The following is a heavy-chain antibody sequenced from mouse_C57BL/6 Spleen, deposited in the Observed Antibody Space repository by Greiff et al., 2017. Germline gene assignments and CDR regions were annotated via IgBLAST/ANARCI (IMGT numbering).Heavy chain of an antibody. CDR1: GYTFTSYD. V-gene: IGHV1-85*01. CDR2: IYPRDGST. Sequence: QVQLQQSGPELVKPGASVKLSCKASGYTFTSYDINWVKQRPGQGLEWIGWIYPRDGSTTYNEKFKGKATLTVDTSSSTAYMELHSLTSEDSAVXDCARGLPAWFAYWGQGTLVTVSA. D-gene: IGHD3-1*01. CDR3: ARGLPAWFAY. J-gene: IGHJ3*01.